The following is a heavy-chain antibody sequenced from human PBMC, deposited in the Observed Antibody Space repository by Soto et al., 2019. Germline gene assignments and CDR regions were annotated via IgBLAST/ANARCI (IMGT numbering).Heavy chain of an antibody. CDR1: GYTFTSYY. J-gene: IGHJ6*02. V-gene: IGHV1-46*01. D-gene: IGHD6-13*01. Sequence: ASVKVSCKASGYTFTSYYMHWVRQAPGQGLEWMGIINPSGGSTSYAQKFQGRVTMTRDTSTSTVYMELSSLRSEDTAVYYCARRGIAASGYYYYGMDVWGQGTTVTVSS. CDR3: ARRGIAASGYYYYGMDV. CDR2: INPSGGST.